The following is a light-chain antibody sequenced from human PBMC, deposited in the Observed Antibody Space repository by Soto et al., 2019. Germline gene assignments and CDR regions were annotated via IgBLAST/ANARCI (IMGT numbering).Light chain of an antibody. CDR1: QDVGVY. J-gene: IGKJ4*01. Sequence: DIQVTQSPPSVSASVGDRVTITCRASQDVGVYLAWYQQKPGTAPKLLISAASTLPVGVPARFSGSGSGTDFTLTINSLEPEDSATYFCQQCARFPLAFGGGTKVEIK. V-gene: IGKV1-12*01. CDR2: AAS. CDR3: QQCARFPLA.